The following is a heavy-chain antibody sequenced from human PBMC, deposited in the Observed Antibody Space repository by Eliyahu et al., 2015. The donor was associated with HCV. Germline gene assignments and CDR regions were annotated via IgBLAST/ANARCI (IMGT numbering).Heavy chain of an antibody. Sequence: QVQLQQWGAGLLKPSETLSLTCXXXXXXFSGYYWSWXRQPPGKGLEWIGEINHSGSTNYNPSLKSRVTISVDTSKNQFSLKLSSVTAADTAVYYCARPDYDILTGYSNWFDPWGQGTLVTVSS. CDR2: INHSGST. J-gene: IGHJ5*02. CDR1: XXXFSGYY. V-gene: IGHV4-34*01. CDR3: ARPDYDILTGYSNWFDP. D-gene: IGHD3-9*01.